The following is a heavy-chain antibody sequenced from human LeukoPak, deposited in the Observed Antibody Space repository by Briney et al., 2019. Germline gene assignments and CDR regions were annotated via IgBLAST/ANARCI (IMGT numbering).Heavy chain of an antibody. CDR3: ARLASSGWSHCDY. Sequence: SETLSLTCTVSGGSISGYYWSWIRQPPGKGPEWIGYVYYSGSTNYNPSLKSRVTISVDTSKNQFSLKMNSVTAADTAVYYCARLASSGWSHCDYWGQGTLVTVSS. D-gene: IGHD6-19*01. CDR2: VYYSGST. CDR1: GGSISGYY. V-gene: IGHV4-59*08. J-gene: IGHJ4*02.